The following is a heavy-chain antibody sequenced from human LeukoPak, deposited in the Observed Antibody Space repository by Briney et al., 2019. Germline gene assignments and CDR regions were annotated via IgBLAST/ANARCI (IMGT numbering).Heavy chain of an antibody. CDR1: GFTFSDYY. CDR2: ISSSSSYI. D-gene: IGHD1-26*01. J-gene: IGHJ4*02. Sequence: PGGSLRLSCAASGFTFSDYYMDWVRQAPGKGLEWVSSISSSSSYIYYADSVKGRFTISRDNAKNSLYLQMNSLRAEDTAVYYCAVGSSGGSYCSYWGQGTLVTVSS. V-gene: IGHV3-21*01. CDR3: AVGSSGGSYCSY.